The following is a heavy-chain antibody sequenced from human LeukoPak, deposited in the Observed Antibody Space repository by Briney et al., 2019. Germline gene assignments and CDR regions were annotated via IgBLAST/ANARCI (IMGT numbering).Heavy chain of an antibody. CDR3: ARYRGASGYHFDY. CDR1: AGSISSGSW. CDR2: IYHSGST. Sequence: SGTLSLTCAVSAGSISSGSWWNWVRQPPGKGLEWIGEIYHSGSTNYNPSLKSRVTISLDKSKNQFSLKLYSVTAADTAVYYCARYRGASGYHFDYWGQGTLVTVSS. D-gene: IGHD5-12*01. V-gene: IGHV4-4*02. J-gene: IGHJ4*02.